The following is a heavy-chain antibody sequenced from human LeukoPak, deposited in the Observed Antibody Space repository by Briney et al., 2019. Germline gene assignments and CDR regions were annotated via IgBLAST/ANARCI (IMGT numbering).Heavy chain of an antibody. Sequence: KPSETLSLTCTVSGGLMRSSSYYWGWIRQPLGKGLEWIGNIYYSGSTYYSPSLKSRVTISIDTSTNHFSLKLSSVTAADTAAYFCARERRDGYRRFDYWGQGTLVTVSS. CDR3: ARERRDGYRRFDY. J-gene: IGHJ4*02. CDR2: IYYSGST. D-gene: IGHD5-24*01. CDR1: GGLMRSSSYY. V-gene: IGHV4-39*07.